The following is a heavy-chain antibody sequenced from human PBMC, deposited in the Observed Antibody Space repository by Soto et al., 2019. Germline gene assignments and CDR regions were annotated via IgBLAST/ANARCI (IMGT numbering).Heavy chain of an antibody. CDR2: INTGNGNT. Sequence: QVQLVQSGPEVRKPGASVKVSCKTSGYTFTYYALHWVRQAPGQRLEWMGWINTGNGNTKYSQKFQGRVTLTRDTSITTAYMELTRLTSEDTAVYFCATQTGTVPNFADHWGQGTLVTVSS. D-gene: IGHD1-1*01. CDR3: ATQTGTVPNFADH. V-gene: IGHV1-3*04. J-gene: IGHJ4*02. CDR1: GYTFTYYA.